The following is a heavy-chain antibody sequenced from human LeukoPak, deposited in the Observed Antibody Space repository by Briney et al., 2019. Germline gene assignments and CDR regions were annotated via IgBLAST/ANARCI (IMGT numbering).Heavy chain of an antibody. J-gene: IGHJ5*02. CDR1: GYTFINND. V-gene: IGHV1-8*01. D-gene: IGHD2-15*01. CDR2: IDPKNGNR. CDR3: ARSHTRKGFCGGGRCYPAVWWFDP. Sequence: ASVRVSCRASGYTFINNDINWVRQAPGQGLEWMAWIDPKNGNRGYAQNFQGRVTMTTDTSISTAYMELSSLRSEDTAVYYCARSHTRKGFCGGGRCYPAVWWFDPWGQGTLVTVSS.